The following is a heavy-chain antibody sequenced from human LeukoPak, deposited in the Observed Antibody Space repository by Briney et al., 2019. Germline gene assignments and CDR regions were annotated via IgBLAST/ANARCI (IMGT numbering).Heavy chain of an antibody. CDR2: ISGSGGST. V-gene: IGHV3-23*01. CDR3: ARRDGDNDRGFDY. CDR1: GFTFSDYA. J-gene: IGHJ4*02. Sequence: GGSLRLSCAASGFTFSDYAMHSVRHAPGKGLESVSTISGSGGSTYYEDSVKGRFIISRDNSKNTLYLQMNSLRAEDTAVYYCARRDGDNDRGFDYWGQGTLVTVSS. D-gene: IGHD4-23*01.